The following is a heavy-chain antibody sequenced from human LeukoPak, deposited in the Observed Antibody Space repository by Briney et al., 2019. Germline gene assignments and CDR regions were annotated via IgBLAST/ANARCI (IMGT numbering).Heavy chain of an antibody. CDR1: GGSISSGDYY. D-gene: IGHD3-10*01. V-gene: IGHV4-30-4*01. Sequence: SETLSLTCTVSGGSISSGDYYWSWIRQPPGKGLEWIGYIYYSGSTYYNPSLKSRVTISMDTSKNQFSLKLSSVTAADTAVYYCASQSSSYYYGSGSYYRPFDPWGQGTLVTVSS. CDR3: ASQSSSYYYGSGSYYRPFDP. CDR2: IYYSGST. J-gene: IGHJ5*02.